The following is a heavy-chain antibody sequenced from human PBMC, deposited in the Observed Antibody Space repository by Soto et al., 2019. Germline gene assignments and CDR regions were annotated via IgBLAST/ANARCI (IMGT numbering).Heavy chain of an antibody. CDR1: GFTFSSYG. CDR2: IWYDGSNK. J-gene: IGHJ4*02. V-gene: IGHV3-33*01. Sequence: QVQLVESGGGVVQPGRSLRLSCAASGFTFSSYGMHWVRQAPGKGLEWVAVIWYDGSNKYYADSVKGRFTISRDNSKNTLYLQMNSLGAEDTAVYYCARASRDGYNFDYWGQGPLVTVSS. D-gene: IGHD5-12*01. CDR3: ARASRDGYNFDY.